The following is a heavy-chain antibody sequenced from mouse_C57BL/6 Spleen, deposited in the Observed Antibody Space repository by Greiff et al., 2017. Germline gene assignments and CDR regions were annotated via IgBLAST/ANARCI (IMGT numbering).Heavy chain of an antibody. Sequence: DVMLVESGGDLVKPGGSLKLSCAASGFTFSSYGMSWVRQTPDKRLEWVATISSGGSYTYYPDSVKGRFTISRDNAKNTLYLQMSSLKSEDTAMYYCARQKDGNYAMDYWGQGTSVTVSS. V-gene: IGHV5-6*02. CDR1: GFTFSSYG. J-gene: IGHJ4*01. D-gene: IGHD2-1*01. CDR2: ISSGGSYT. CDR3: ARQKDGNYAMDY.